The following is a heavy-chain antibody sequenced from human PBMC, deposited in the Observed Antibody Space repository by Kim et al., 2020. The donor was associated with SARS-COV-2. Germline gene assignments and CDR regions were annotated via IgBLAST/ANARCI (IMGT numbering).Heavy chain of an antibody. CDR2: ISPQTGDT. J-gene: IGHJ4*01. CDR1: GDTFTAYG. Sequence: ASVKVSCKSSGDTFTAYGLHWVRQAPGQGPEWMGWISPQTGDTRSAQKLQGRLTLTTDKVTSTAYMELRGLTSDDTAVYYCARGALPSFYYDSSGYFDFW. CDR3: ARGALPSFYYDSSGYFDF. V-gene: IGHV1-18*01. D-gene: IGHD3-22*01.